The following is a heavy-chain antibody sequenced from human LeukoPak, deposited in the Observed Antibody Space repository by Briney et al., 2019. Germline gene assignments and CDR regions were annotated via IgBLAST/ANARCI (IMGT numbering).Heavy chain of an antibody. CDR1: GYTFTDYY. V-gene: IGHV1-69-2*01. D-gene: IGHD6-25*01. Sequence: ASVKISCKASGYTFTDYYMHWVQQAPRKGLEWVGLVDPENGETKYAEKFQGRVTITAHTSTDTAYMELSSLRSEDTAVYYCAAELGQQGLNFDYWGQGTLVTVSS. J-gene: IGHJ4*02. CDR2: VDPENGET. CDR3: AAELGQQGLNFDY.